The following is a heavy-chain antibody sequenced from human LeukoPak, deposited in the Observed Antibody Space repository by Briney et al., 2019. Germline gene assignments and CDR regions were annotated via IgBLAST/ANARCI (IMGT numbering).Heavy chain of an antibody. V-gene: IGHV3-15*01. J-gene: IGHJ4*02. CDR1: GFTFSNVY. D-gene: IGHD1-26*01. CDR2: IKSKTDGGTT. CDR3: TTDPALIVGATLTFDY. Sequence: GGSLRLSCAASGFTFSNVYMSWVRQAPGKGLEWVGRIKSKTDGGTTDYAAPVKGRFTISRDDSKNTLYLQMNSLKTEDTAVYYCTTDPALIVGATLTFDYWGQGTLVTVSS.